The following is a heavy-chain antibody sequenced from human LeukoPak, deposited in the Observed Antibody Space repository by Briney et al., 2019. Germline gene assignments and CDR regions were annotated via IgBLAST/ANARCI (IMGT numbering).Heavy chain of an antibody. V-gene: IGHV3-9*01. J-gene: IGHJ3*02. CDR1: GFTFDDYA. CDR3: AKVHSSGYYWNAFDI. D-gene: IGHD3-22*01. CDR2: ISWNSGSI. Sequence: GGSLRLSCAASGFTFDDYAMHWVRQAPGKGLEWVSGISWNSGSIGYADSVKGRFTISRDNAKNSLYLQMNSLRAEDTALYYCAKVHSSGYYWNAFDIWGQGTMVTVSS.